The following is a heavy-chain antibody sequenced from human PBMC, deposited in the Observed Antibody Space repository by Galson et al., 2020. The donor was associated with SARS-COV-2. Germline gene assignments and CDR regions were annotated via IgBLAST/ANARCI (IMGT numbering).Heavy chain of an antibody. CDR3: ARGFYDSSGYYSDAFDI. CDR2: IDPSDSYT. V-gene: IGHV5-10-1*01. CDR1: GYSFTSYW. Sequence: HGESLKISCKGSGYSFTSYWISWVRQMPGKGLEWMGRIDPSDSYTNYSPSFQGHVTISADKSIRTAYLQWSSLKASDTAMYYCARGFYDSSGYYSDAFDIWGQGTMVTVAS. D-gene: IGHD3-22*01. J-gene: IGHJ3*02.